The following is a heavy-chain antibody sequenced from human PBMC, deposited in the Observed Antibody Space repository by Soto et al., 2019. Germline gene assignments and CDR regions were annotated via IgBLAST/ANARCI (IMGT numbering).Heavy chain of an antibody. CDR3: ASSFYCSGGSCYPGYYYYGMDV. CDR1: GYSFTSYW. J-gene: IGHJ6*02. V-gene: IGHV5-10-1*01. D-gene: IGHD2-15*01. Sequence: GESLKISCKGSGYSFTSYWISWVRQMPGKGLEWMGRIDPSDSYTNYSPSFQGHVTISADKSISTAYLQWSSLKASDTAMYYCASSFYCSGGSCYPGYYYYGMDVWGQGTTVTVSS. CDR2: IDPSDSYT.